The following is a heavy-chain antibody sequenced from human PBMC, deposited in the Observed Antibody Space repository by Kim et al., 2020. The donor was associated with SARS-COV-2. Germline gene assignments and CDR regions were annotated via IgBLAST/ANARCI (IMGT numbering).Heavy chain of an antibody. CDR1: GFTFGSYA. J-gene: IGHJ3*02. V-gene: IGHV3-30*04. Sequence: GGSLRLSCAASGFTFGSYAMHWVRQAPGKGLDWVAFISYDGGDKYYADSVKGRFTISRDNSKNTLYLEMNSLRAEDTAVYYCAREGAQTAGSAFDIWGQGTMVTVSS. D-gene: IGHD6-19*01. CDR2: ISYDGGDK. CDR3: AREGAQTAGSAFDI.